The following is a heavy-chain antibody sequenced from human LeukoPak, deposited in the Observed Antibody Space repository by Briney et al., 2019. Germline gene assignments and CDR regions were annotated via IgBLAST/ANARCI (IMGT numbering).Heavy chain of an antibody. V-gene: IGHV3-53*01. CDR1: GFTVSSNY. CDR2: IYSGGST. D-gene: IGHD2-2*01. CDR3: ARANDARDQLLKNWFDP. J-gene: IGHJ5*02. Sequence: GGSLRLSCAASGFTVSSNYMSWVRQAPGKGLEWVSVIYSGGSTYYADSVKGRFTISRDNSKNTLYLQMNSLRAEDTAVYYCARANDARDQLLKNWFDPWGQGTLVTVSS.